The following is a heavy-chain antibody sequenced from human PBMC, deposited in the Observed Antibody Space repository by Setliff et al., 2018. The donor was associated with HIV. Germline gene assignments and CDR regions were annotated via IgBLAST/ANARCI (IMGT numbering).Heavy chain of an antibody. J-gene: IGHJ4*01. Sequence: SETLSLTCAVYGGSFSAYHWSWIRQTPGKGLEWLGEINHSGSTAYNLALESRVSMSIDTSKNQFSLKRTSVTAADTAIYYCARGRDYTGSWFRPFYLDFWGHGNLVTVSS. CDR3: ARGRDYTGSWFRPFYLDF. V-gene: IGHV4-34*01. D-gene: IGHD3-3*01. CDR1: GGSFSAYH. CDR2: INHSGST.